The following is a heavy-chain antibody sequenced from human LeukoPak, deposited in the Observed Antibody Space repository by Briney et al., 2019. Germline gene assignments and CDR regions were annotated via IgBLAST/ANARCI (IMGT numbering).Heavy chain of an antibody. CDR2: INHSGST. V-gene: IGHV4-34*01. CDR3: ARRTIFGSRYMDV. CDR1: GGSFSGNY. D-gene: IGHD3-3*01. J-gene: IGHJ6*03. Sequence: PSETLSLTCAVYGGSFSGNYWSWIRQPPGKGLEWIGEINHSGSTNYNPSPKSRVTISVDTSKNQFSLKLSSVTAADTAVYYCARRTIFGSRYMDVWGKGTTVTVSS.